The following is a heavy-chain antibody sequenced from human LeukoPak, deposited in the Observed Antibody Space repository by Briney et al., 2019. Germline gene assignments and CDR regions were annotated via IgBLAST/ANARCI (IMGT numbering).Heavy chain of an antibody. J-gene: IGHJ5*02. CDR2: ISSSGGST. CDR3: AKFPYHDVFGWFDP. V-gene: IGHV3-23*01. Sequence: GGSLRLSCAASGLTFSNYAMSWVRQAPGKGLEWVSTISSSGGSTNYVDSVKGRFTISRDNSKNTLYLQMNSLRAEDTAVYYCAKFPYHDVFGWFDPWGQGTLVIVSS. D-gene: IGHD3-3*01. CDR1: GLTFSNYA.